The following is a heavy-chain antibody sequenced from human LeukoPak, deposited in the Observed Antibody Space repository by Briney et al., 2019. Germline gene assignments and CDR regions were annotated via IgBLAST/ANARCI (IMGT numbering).Heavy chain of an antibody. CDR3: ARVFGAGYSDY. V-gene: IGHV3-7*01. D-gene: IGHD4/OR15-4a*01. J-gene: IGHJ4*02. CDR2: IKQDGSEK. Sequence: HPGGSLRLSCAASEFTFSSYWMSWVRQAPGEGLEWVASIKQDGSEKYYVDSVKGRVTISRDNAKNSLYLQMNSLRAEDTAVYYCARVFGAGYSDYWGQGTLVTVSS. CDR1: EFTFSSYW.